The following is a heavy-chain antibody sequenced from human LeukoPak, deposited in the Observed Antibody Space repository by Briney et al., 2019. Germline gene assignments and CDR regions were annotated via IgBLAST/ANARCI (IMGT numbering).Heavy chain of an antibody. J-gene: IGHJ4*02. CDR3: ARGGYSNADIIDY. V-gene: IGHV4-31*03. D-gene: IGHD4-11*01. Sequence: PSQTLSLTCTVSGGSISSGGYYWSWIRQHLGKGLEWIGYIYYSGSTYYNPSLKSRVTISVDTSKNQFSLKLSSVTAADTAVYYCARGGYSNADIIDYWGQGTLVTVSS. CDR2: IYYSGST. CDR1: GGSISSGGYY.